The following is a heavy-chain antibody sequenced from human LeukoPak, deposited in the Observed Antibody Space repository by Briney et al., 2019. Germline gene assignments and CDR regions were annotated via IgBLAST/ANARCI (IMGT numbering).Heavy chain of an antibody. CDR3: AKDRVPKDRDCSGGSCYFDY. J-gene: IGHJ4*02. D-gene: IGHD2-15*01. Sequence: QAGGSLRLSCAASGFTFSSYAMSWVRQAPGKGLEWVSAISGSGGSTYYADSVKGRFTISRDNSKNTLYLQMNSLRAEDTAVYYCAKDRVPKDRDCSGGSCYFDYWGQGTLVTVSS. CDR1: GFTFSSYA. V-gene: IGHV3-23*01. CDR2: ISGSGGST.